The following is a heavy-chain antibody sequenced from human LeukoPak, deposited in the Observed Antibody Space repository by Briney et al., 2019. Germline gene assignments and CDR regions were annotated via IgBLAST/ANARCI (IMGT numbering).Heavy chain of an antibody. J-gene: IGHJ6*03. CDR3: ARHLRWLQFHDFYYYMDV. D-gene: IGHD5-24*01. CDR1: GDSFSAYY. CDR2: VNHLGTT. Sequence: SETLSLTCAVYGDSFSAYYWSWIRQSPDKGLEWIGEVNHLGTTNHNPSLKSRVTISVDTSKTQFSLNLNSVTAADTAVYYCARHLRWLQFHDFYYYMDVWGKGTTVTISS. V-gene: IGHV4-34*01.